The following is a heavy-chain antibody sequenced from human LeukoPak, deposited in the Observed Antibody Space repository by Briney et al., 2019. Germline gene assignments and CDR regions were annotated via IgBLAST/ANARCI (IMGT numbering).Heavy chain of an antibody. CDR1: GFTFGSHA. J-gene: IGHJ4*02. Sequence: PGGSLRLSCEASGFTFGSHAMYWVRQAPGKGLEWVTGIFCSGGSPHYADPVKGRFTISRDNSRNTVYLQINSLRAEDTAVYYCGKTTVGYSSGQKPAWPVDYWGQGTLVTVSS. CDR3: GKTTVGYSSGQKPAWPVDY. CDR2: IFCSGGSP. D-gene: IGHD5-18*01. V-gene: IGHV3-23*01.